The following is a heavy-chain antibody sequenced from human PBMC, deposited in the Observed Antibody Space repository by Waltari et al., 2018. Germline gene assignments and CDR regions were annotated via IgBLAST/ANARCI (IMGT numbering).Heavy chain of an antibody. CDR1: GFTFSSYW. D-gene: IGHD6-19*01. Sequence: EVQLVESGGGLVQPGGSLRLSCAASGFTFSSYWMSWVRQAPGKGLEGGANIKQDGSEKYYVDSVKGRFTISRDNAKNSLYLQMNSLRAEDTAVYYCARERFYGWGHDAFDIWGQGTMVTVSS. CDR2: IKQDGSEK. J-gene: IGHJ3*02. CDR3: ARERFYGWGHDAFDI. V-gene: IGHV3-7*01.